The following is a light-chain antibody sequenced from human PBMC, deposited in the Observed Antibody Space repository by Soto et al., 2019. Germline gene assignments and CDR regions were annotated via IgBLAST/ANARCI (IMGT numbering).Light chain of an antibody. Sequence: VVLTQSPGTLSLSPGERATLSCRASQSVNRYLAWYQQKPGQGPRLLIYGASSGATGIPDRFSGSGSGTDFTLTINSLEPEDFAVYHCQQYGSSPLTFGQGTKVEIK. V-gene: IGKV3-20*01. CDR2: GAS. CDR3: QQYGSSPLT. CDR1: QSVNRY. J-gene: IGKJ1*01.